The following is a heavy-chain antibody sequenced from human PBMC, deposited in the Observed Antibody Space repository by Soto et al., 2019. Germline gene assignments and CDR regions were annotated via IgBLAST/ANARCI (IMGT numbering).Heavy chain of an antibody. J-gene: IGHJ4*02. V-gene: IGHV3-21*01. CDR1: GFIFSSYS. Sequence: EVQLVESGGGLVKPGESLRVSCAASGFIFSSYSVTWVRQAPGKGLEWVSSISSTGSFIHYADSVKGRFTISRDNAKNSLYLQLDSLRVEETAIYYCAREGSVYVDSVSNCFDHWGQGTLFTVCS. D-gene: IGHD4-17*01. CDR3: AREGSVYVDSVSNCFDH. CDR2: ISSTGSFI.